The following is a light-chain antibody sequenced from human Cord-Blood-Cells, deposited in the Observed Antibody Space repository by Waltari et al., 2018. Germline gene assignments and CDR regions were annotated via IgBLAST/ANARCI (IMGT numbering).Light chain of an antibody. J-gene: IGLJ3*02. CDR1: SSDVGGYNY. CDR2: DVS. Sequence: QSALTQPASVSGSPGQSITISCTGTSSDVGGYNYVAWSQQHPGKAPKLTIYDVSKRPSGVSNRFSGSKSGNTVSLTISGLQAEDEADYYCSSYTSSSTWVFGGGTKLTVL. V-gene: IGLV2-14*01. CDR3: SSYTSSSTWV.